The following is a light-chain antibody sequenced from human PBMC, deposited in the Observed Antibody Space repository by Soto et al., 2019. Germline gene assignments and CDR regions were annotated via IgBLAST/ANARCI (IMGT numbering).Light chain of an antibody. J-gene: IGLJ1*01. CDR1: SSDVGGHNY. V-gene: IGLV2-14*03. CDR2: DVN. Sequence: QSVLTQPASVSGSPGQSITISCAGTSSDVGGHNYVSWYQQHPGKAPKLIIYDVNNRPSGVSNRFSGSKSGNTASLTISGLQAEDEADYFCSSHRSSSTLYVFGTGTKLTVL. CDR3: SSHRSSSTLYV.